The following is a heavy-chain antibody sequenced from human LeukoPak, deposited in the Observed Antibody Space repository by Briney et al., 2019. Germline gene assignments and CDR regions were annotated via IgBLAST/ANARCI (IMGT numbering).Heavy chain of an antibody. J-gene: IGHJ5*02. CDR2: MNPNSGNT. CDR1: GYTLTELS. D-gene: IGHD3-16*01. CDR3: ARVGILRLGELNWFDP. V-gene: IGHV1-8*01. Sequence: ASVKVSCKVSGYTLTELSIHWVRQATGQGLEWMGWMNPNSGNTGYAQKFQGRVTMTRNTSISTAYMELSSLRSEDTAVYYCARVGILRLGELNWFDPWGQGTLVTVSS.